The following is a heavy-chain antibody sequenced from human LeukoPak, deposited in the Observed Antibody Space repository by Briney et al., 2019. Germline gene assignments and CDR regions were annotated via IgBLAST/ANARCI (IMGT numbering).Heavy chain of an antibody. CDR3: ARGGSGRWNWFDP. D-gene: IGHD6-19*01. V-gene: IGHV1-58*01. CDR1: GFTFTSSA. J-gene: IGHJ5*02. Sequence: GTSVKVSCKASGFTFTSSAVQWVRQARGRRLEWIGWIVVGSGNTNYAQMFQGRVTITRDMSTSTAYMELSSLRSEDTAMYYCARGGSGRWNWFDPWGQGTLVTVSS. CDR2: IVVGSGNT.